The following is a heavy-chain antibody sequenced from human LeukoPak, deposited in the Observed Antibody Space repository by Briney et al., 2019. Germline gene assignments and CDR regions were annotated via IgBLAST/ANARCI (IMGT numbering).Heavy chain of an antibody. D-gene: IGHD2-2*02. J-gene: IGHJ5*02. CDR3: ATDPYCSSTSCYNP. CDR1: GYTLTELS. CDR2: FDPEDGET. V-gene: IGHV1-24*01. Sequence: ASVKVSCKVSGYTLTELSMHWVRQAPGKGLEWMGGFDPEDGETIYAQKFQGRVTMTEDTSTDTAYMELSSLRSEDTAVYYCATDPYCSSTSCYNPWGQGTLVTVSS.